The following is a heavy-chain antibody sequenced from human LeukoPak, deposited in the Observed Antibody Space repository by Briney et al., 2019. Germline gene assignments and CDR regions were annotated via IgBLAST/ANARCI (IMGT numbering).Heavy chain of an antibody. CDR1: GGSISSSSYY. V-gene: IGHV4-39*07. Sequence: SETLSLTCTVSGGSISSSSYYWGWIRQPPGKGLEWIGSIYYSGSTYYNPSLKSRVTISVDTSKNQFSLKLSSVTAADTAVYYCARVADLQTYYYYMDVWGKGTTVTVSS. CDR3: ARVADLQTYYYYMDV. J-gene: IGHJ6*03. CDR2: IYYSGST.